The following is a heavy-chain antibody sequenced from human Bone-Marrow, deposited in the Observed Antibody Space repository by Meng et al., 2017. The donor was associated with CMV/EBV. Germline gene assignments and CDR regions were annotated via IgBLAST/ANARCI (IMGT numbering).Heavy chain of an antibody. CDR3: ARDSPYDILTGYYGSYLV. CDR1: GFTFSSYW. CDR2: INSDGSST. V-gene: IGHV3-74*01. Sequence: GESLKISCAASGFTFSSYWMHWVRQAPGKGLVWVSRINSDGSSTSYADSVKGRFTISRDNAKNTLYLQMNSLRAEDTAVYYCARDSPYDILTGYYGSYLVWGQGTTVTVSS. J-gene: IGHJ6*02. D-gene: IGHD3-9*01.